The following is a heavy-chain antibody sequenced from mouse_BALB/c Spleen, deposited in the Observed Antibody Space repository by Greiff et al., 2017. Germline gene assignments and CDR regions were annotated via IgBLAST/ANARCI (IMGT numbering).Heavy chain of an antibody. V-gene: IGHV1-14*01. D-gene: IGHD1-1*01. CDR1: GYTFTSYV. J-gene: IGHJ4*01. CDR3: ARWAVVDYYAMDY. CDR2: INPYNDGT. Sequence: EVKLMESGPELVKPGASVKMSCKASGYTFTSYVMHWVKQKPGQGLEWIGYINPYNDGTKYNEKFKGKATLTSDKSSNTAYMQLSSLTSEDSAVYFCARWAVVDYYAMDYWGQGTSVTVSS.